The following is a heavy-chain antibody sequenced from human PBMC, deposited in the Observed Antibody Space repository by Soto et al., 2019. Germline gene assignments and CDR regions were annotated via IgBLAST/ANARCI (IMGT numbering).Heavy chain of an antibody. D-gene: IGHD3-10*01. J-gene: IGHJ4*02. CDR2: IFYIGST. CDR1: GSSIRTSSYD. V-gene: IGHV4-39*01. CDR3: ASRSLLWFGDPAYYFDY. Sequence: SDALSQTPSVSGSSIRTSSYDLCWILQPPGRGLEWIVNIFYIGSTYYNPSLKSRVTISVDTSKNQFSLKVPSVTAADTAVYFCASRSLLWFGDPAYYFDYWGQGTLVTVSS.